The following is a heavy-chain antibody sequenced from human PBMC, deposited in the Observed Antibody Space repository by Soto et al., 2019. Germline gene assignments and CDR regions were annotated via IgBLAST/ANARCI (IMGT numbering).Heavy chain of an antibody. Sequence: SETLSLTCTVSGGSISSGDYYWSWIRQPPGKGLEWIGYIYYSGNTYYNPSLKSRVTISVDTSKNQFSLKLSSVTAADTAVYYCAREDVYYFDYWGQGTLVTVSS. V-gene: IGHV4-30-4*01. CDR1: GGSISSGDYY. J-gene: IGHJ4*02. CDR2: IYYSGNT. CDR3: AREDVYYFDY.